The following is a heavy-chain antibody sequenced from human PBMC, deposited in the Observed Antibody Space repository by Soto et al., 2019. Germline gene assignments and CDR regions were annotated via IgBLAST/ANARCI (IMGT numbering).Heavy chain of an antibody. Sequence: EVALLESGGGLVQPGGSLGLSCEVSGVAFSFYSMSWVRQAPGKGLEWVASISGNGATTYYAASGKGRFTFSRDNSKNTVHLQMNSLRGEDTAVYYCAKDRGGFTSGWEFFDFWGQGTLVTVSS. V-gene: IGHV3-23*01. CDR1: GVAFSFYS. CDR3: AKDRGGFTSGWEFFDF. J-gene: IGHJ4*02. D-gene: IGHD6-19*01. CDR2: ISGNGATT.